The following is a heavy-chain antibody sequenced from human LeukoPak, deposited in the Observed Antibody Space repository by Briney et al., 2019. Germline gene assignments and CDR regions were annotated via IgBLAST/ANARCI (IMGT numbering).Heavy chain of an antibody. D-gene: IGHD2-2*01. V-gene: IGHV3-48*02. CDR1: GFTFNTCS. CDR3: ARDPQYCTSSSCYLSDWFDP. CDR2: ISSSSSTI. Sequence: GGSLRLSCAASGFTFNTCSMNWVRQAPGKGLEWVSYISSSSSTIYYADSVKGRFTISRDNAKNSLYLQMNSLRDEDTAVYYCARDPQYCTSSSCYLSDWFDPWGQGTLVTVSS. J-gene: IGHJ5*02.